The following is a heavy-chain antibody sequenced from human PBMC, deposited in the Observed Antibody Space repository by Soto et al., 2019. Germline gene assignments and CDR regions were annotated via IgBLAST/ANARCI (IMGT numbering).Heavy chain of an antibody. CDR3: ARREIQGPIDY. CDR2: IYYSGTT. Sequence: QVQLQESGPGLVKPSDTLSLTCAVSGYSISSSNWWGWIRQPPGKGLEWIGYIYYSGTTYYNPSLKSRVTXSXXTSNNQFSLKLTSVTAVDTAVYYCARREIQGPIDYWGQGTLVTDSS. D-gene: IGHD1-26*01. CDR1: GYSISSSNW. V-gene: IGHV4-28*01. J-gene: IGHJ4*02.